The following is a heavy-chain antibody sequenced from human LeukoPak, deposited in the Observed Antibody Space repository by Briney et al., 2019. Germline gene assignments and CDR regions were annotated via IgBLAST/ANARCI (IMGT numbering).Heavy chain of an antibody. V-gene: IGHV4-39*07. Sequence: PSETLSLTCTVSGGSISSSSYYWGWIRQPPGKGLEWIGSIYYSGSTYYNPSLKSRVTISVDTSKNQFSLKLSSVTAADTAVYYCARGRNWKADWYTNLNWFDPWGQGTLVTVSS. D-gene: IGHD1-1*01. CDR3: ARGRNWKADWYTNLNWFDP. J-gene: IGHJ5*02. CDR1: GGSISSSSYY. CDR2: IYYSGST.